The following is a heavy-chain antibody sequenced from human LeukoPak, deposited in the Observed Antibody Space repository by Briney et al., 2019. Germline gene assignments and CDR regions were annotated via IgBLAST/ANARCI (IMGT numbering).Heavy chain of an antibody. D-gene: IGHD3-16*01. Sequence: ASVKVSCKASGYTFTSYGISWVRQAPGQGLEWMGWISAYNGNTNYAQKLQGRVTMTTDTSTSTAYMELRSLRSDDTAVYYCARELGIMITFGGVTVDYWGQGTLVTASS. V-gene: IGHV1-18*01. CDR1: GYTFTSYG. CDR2: ISAYNGNT. CDR3: ARELGIMITFGGVTVDY. J-gene: IGHJ4*02.